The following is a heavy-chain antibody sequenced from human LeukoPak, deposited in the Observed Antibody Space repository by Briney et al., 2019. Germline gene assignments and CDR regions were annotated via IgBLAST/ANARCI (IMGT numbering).Heavy chain of an antibody. D-gene: IGHD3-3*01. V-gene: IGHV3-49*03. Sequence: GGSLRLSCTASGFTFGDYAMSWFRQAPGKGLEWVGFLRSKAYGGTTEYAASVKGRFTISRDDSKSIAYLQMNSLKTEDTAVYYCTRDAGAYYDFWSGYAAPYYMDVWGKGTTVTVSS. CDR2: LRSKAYGGTT. CDR1: GFTFGDYA. CDR3: TRDAGAYYDFWSGYAAPYYMDV. J-gene: IGHJ6*03.